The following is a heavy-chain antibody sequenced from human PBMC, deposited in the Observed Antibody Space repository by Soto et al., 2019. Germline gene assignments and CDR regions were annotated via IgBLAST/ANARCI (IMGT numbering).Heavy chain of an antibody. CDR3: AREMVRGVGSDY. CDR2: INTYNGNT. J-gene: IGHJ4*02. D-gene: IGHD3-10*01. CDR1: VYTFTRYG. Sequence: QVQLVQSGAEVKKPGASVKVSCKASVYTFTRYGISWVRQAPGQGLEWMGWINTYNGNTKYAQKLQGRVTMTTDTSTSTVYMELKSLRSDDTAVFYCAREMVRGVGSDYWGQGTLVTVSS. V-gene: IGHV1-18*01.